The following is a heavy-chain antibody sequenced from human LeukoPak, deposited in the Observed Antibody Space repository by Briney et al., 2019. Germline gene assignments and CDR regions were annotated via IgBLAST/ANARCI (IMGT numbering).Heavy chain of an antibody. Sequence: AASVKVSCKASGFTFTSSAMQWVRQARGQRLEWIGWIVVGSGNTNYAQKFQERVTITRDMSTSTAYMELSSLRSEDTAVYYCAARGIRSMTSDYWGQGTLVTVPS. V-gene: IGHV1-58*02. CDR3: AARGIRSMTSDY. D-gene: IGHD2/OR15-2a*01. J-gene: IGHJ4*02. CDR1: GFTFTSSA. CDR2: IVVGSGNT.